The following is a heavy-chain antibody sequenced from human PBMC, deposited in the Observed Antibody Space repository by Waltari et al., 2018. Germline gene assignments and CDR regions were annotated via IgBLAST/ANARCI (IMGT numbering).Heavy chain of an antibody. V-gene: IGHV1-69*02. D-gene: IGHD2-21*02. CDR1: GATFRRYT. CDR2: IIPILGIA. J-gene: IGHJ4*02. CDR3: ARRGPSDGGFDY. Sequence: QVQLVQSGAAVKKPGSSVTVSCKASGATFRRYTIRWVRQAPGQGLEWMGRIIPILGIANYAPKFQGRVTITADKSTSTAYMELSSLRSEDTAVYYCARRGPSDGGFDYWGQGTLVTVSS.